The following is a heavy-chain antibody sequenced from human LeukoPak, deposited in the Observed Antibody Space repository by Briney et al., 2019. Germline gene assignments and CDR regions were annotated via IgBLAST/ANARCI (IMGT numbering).Heavy chain of an antibody. CDR1: GFNFMNYV. CDR3: AKMKGHPLPKYYMDV. D-gene: IGHD1-26*01. Sequence: GGSLRLSCVASGFNFMNYVMNWVRQAPGKGLEWVSGLTGDSSDIEYADSVKGRFTISRDNSRNTLYLQMTSLGAEDTAVYFCAKMKGHPLPKYYMDVWGQGTTVTVSS. CDR2: LTGDSSDI. V-gene: IGHV3-23*03. J-gene: IGHJ6*01.